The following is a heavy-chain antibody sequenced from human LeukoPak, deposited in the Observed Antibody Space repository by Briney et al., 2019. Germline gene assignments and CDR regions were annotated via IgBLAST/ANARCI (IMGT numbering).Heavy chain of an antibody. CDR3: ARAPRGVTTYFDY. V-gene: IGHV3-21*01. D-gene: IGHD4-17*01. Sequence: GGSLRLSCAASGFTFSSYSMNWVRQAPGKGLEWASSISSSSSYIYYADSVKGRFTISRDNAKNSLYLQMNSLRAEDTAVYYCARAPRGVTTYFDYWGQGTLVTVSS. CDR1: GFTFSSYS. J-gene: IGHJ4*02. CDR2: ISSSSSYI.